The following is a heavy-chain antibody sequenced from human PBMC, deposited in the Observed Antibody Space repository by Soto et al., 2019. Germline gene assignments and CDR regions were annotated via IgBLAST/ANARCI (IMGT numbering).Heavy chain of an antibody. CDR3: ARETPVTTFDS. J-gene: IGHJ4*02. CDR1: GYTFTSYG. D-gene: IGHD4-17*01. CDR2: ISAYSVNT. V-gene: IGHV1-18*01. Sequence: QVQLVQSGAEVKKPGASARVSCKASGYTFTSYGISWVRQAPGLGLEWMGWISAYSVNTNYAQKLQGRVTMTTDTSTSTAYMELRSLRSGDTAVYYCARETPVTTFDSWGQGTLVTVSS.